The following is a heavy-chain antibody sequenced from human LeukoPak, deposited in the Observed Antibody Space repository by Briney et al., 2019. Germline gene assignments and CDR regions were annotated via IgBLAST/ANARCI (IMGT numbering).Heavy chain of an antibody. V-gene: IGHV3-33*01. D-gene: IGHD1-26*01. CDR3: ARDSIVGAMRLDY. CDR2: IWYDGSNK. J-gene: IGHJ4*02. Sequence: PGGSLRLSCAASGFTFSSYGMHWVRQAPGKGLEWVAVIWYDGSNKYYADSVKGRFTISRDNSKNTLYLQMNSLRAEDTAVCYCARDSIVGAMRLDYWGQGTLVTVSS. CDR1: GFTFSSYG.